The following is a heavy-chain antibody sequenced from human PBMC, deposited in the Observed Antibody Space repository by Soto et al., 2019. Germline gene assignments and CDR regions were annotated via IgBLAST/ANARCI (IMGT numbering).Heavy chain of an antibody. CDR2: INPNSGGT. CDR3: ARDLYSYGLYFDY. CDR1: GYTFTGYY. Sequence: ASVKDSCKASGYTFTGYYMHWARQAPGQGLEWMGWINPNSGGTNYAQKFQGWVTMTRDTSISTAYMELSRLRSDDTAVYYCARDLYSYGLYFDYWGQGTLVTVSS. J-gene: IGHJ4*02. D-gene: IGHD5-18*01. V-gene: IGHV1-2*04.